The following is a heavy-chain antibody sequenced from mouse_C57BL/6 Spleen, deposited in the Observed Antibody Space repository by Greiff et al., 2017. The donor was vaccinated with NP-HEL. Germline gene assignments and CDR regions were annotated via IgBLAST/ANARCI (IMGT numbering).Heavy chain of an antibody. J-gene: IGHJ2*01. Sequence: EVQLVESGEGLVKPGGSLKLSCAASGFTFSSYAMSWVRQTPEKRLEWVAYISSGGDYIYYADTVKGRFTISRDNARNTLYLQMSSLKSEDTAMYYCTRVGDYVDDNYFDYWGQGTTLTVSS. CDR2: ISSGGDYI. D-gene: IGHD2-4*01. CDR1: GFTFSSYA. CDR3: TRVGDYVDDNYFDY. V-gene: IGHV5-9-1*02.